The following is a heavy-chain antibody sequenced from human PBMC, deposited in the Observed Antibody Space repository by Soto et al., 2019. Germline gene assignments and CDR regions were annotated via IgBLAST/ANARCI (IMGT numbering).Heavy chain of an antibody. CDR3: AKHSSTSEGYYYGMDV. V-gene: IGHV3-30*18. J-gene: IGHJ6*02. CDR2: ISYDGSNK. CDR1: GFTFSSYG. D-gene: IGHD2-2*01. Sequence: GSLRLSCAASGFTFSSYGMHWVRQAPGKGLEWVAVISYDGSNKYYADSVKGRFTISRDNSKNTLYLQMNSLRAEDTAVYYCAKHSSTSEGYYYGMDVWGQGTTVTVSS.